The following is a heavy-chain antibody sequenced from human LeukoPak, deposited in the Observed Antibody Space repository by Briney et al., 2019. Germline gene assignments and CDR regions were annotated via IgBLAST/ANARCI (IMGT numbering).Heavy chain of an antibody. V-gene: IGHV1-46*03. CDR1: GYTFTSYY. D-gene: IGHD3-3*01. J-gene: IGHJ5*02. CDR3: ARSEDDWFVP. Sequence: ASVKVSCLASGYTFTSYYMYWVRRPPGQGLEGMGIINPSGGSTSYAQKFQGRVTMTRDMTTSTVHMELSSLRSEDTAVYYCARSEDDWFVPWCQGTRVTVSS. CDR2: INPSGGST.